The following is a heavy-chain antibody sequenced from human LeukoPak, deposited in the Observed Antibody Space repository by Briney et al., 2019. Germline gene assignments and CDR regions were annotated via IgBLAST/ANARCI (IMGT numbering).Heavy chain of an antibody. CDR3: ARSYDGFDI. J-gene: IGHJ3*02. CDR2: IPYDGSKK. Sequence: TGGSLRLSCAASGFTFSSYGMHWVRQAPGKGLEWLAFIPYDGSKKYYADSVKGRFTISRDNPKNTLYLQMNSLRAEDTAVYYCARSYDGFDIWGQGTMVTVSS. CDR1: GFTFSSYG. V-gene: IGHV3-30*19.